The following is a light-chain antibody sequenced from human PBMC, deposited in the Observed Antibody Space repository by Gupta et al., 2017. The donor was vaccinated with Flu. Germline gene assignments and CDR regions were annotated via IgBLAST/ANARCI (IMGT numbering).Light chain of an antibody. V-gene: IGKV1-5*03. CDR1: QSISTW. CDR2: ETS. J-gene: IGKJ1*01. Sequence: DIQMTQSPSTLSASVGDRVTLTCRASQSISTWLAWYQQKPGKAPKLLIYETSTLESGVPSRFSGSGCGTQFTLTISSLQPDDFATYYCQQYNDFLSFGQGTKVEIK. CDR3: QQYNDFLS.